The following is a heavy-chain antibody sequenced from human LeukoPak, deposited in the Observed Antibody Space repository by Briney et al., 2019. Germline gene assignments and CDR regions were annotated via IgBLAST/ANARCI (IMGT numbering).Heavy chain of an antibody. Sequence: ASVKVSCKASGYTFTGYYMHWVRQAPGQGLEWMGWINPNSGDTNYAQKFQGRVTMTRDTSISTAYMELSRLRSDDTAVYYCARPVGAHYFDYWGQGTLVTVSS. V-gene: IGHV1-2*02. D-gene: IGHD1-26*01. CDR2: INPNSGDT. CDR1: GYTFTGYY. CDR3: ARPVGAHYFDY. J-gene: IGHJ4*02.